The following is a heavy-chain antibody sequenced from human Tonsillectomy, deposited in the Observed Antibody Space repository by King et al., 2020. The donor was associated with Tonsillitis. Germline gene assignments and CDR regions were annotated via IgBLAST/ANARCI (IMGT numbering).Heavy chain of an antibody. V-gene: IGHV4-39*01. D-gene: IGHD3-16*01. CDR2: IYYSGRT. J-gene: IGHJ5*02. CDR3: ARLPGYDYVWGSLWWFDP. Sequence: QLQESGPGLVKPSETLSLTCTVSGGSISSGNYYWGWIRQPPGKGLEWIGSIYYSGRTYSNPSLKSRVTTSVDTSKNQFSLKLSSVTAADTAVYYCARLPGYDYVWGSLWWFDPWGQGTLVTVSS. CDR1: GGSISSGNYY.